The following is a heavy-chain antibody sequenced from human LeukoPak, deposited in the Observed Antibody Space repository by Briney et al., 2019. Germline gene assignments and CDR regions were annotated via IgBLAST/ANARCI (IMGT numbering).Heavy chain of an antibody. Sequence: GSLRLSCAVSGFTFRAYWMHWVRQVPGEGLVWVSRINEDGSITNYADSVKGRFSISRDNAKNTLYLQMNSLRAEDTAVYYCGRDLGGRSGYWGQGTLATVSS. CDR2: INEDGSIT. V-gene: IGHV3-74*01. D-gene: IGHD1-26*01. CDR3: GRDLGGRSGY. J-gene: IGHJ4*02. CDR1: GFTFRAYW.